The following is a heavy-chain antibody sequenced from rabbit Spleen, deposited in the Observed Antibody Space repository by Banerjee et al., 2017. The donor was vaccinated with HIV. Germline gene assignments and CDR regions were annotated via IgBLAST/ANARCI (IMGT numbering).Heavy chain of an antibody. CDR3: ARGLFRGSVVF. V-gene: IGHV1S45*01. Sequence: QEQLVESGGGLVKPGASLTLTCTASGIDFSGYYTCWVRQAAGKGLEFIACIYVGSSISTYYASWAKGRFTISKTSSTTVTLQMTSLTAADTATYFCARGLFRGSVVFWGQGTLVTVS. CDR1: GIDFSGYY. CDR2: IYVGSSIST. J-gene: IGHJ3*01. D-gene: IGHD1-1*01.